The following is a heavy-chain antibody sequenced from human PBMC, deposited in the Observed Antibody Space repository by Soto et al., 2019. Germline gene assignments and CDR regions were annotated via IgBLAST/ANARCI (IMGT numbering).Heavy chain of an antibody. CDR1: GFSFSDSY. CDR2: ISSGSSYI. V-gene: IGHV3-11*06. Sequence: QVHLVESGGGLVEPGGSLRLSCAASGFSFSDSYMSWIRQAPGKGLEWVSHISSGSSYIKYADSVEGRFTISRDNAKNSLYLQMNSLRAEDTAVYFCARETVETGWFAFWGLGILVTVSS. CDR3: ARETVETGWFAF. J-gene: IGHJ4*02. D-gene: IGHD6-19*01.